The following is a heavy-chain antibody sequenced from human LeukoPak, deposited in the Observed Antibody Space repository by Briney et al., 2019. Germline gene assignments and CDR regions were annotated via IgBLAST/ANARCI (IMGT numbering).Heavy chain of an antibody. V-gene: IGHV4-59*01. CDR2: IYSSGST. D-gene: IGHD3-22*01. Sequence: SGTLSLTCTVSGGSMSSYYWSWVRQPPGKGLEWIAYIYSSGSTNYNPSLKSRATISVDTSKNQFSLRLTSVTAADTAVYYCARLSSGRPHEYFQHWGQGTLVTVPS. CDR3: ARLSSGRPHEYFQH. J-gene: IGHJ1*01. CDR1: GGSMSSYY.